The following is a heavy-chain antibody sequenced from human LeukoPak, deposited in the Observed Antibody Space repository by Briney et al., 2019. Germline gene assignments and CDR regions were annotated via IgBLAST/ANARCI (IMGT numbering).Heavy chain of an antibody. J-gene: IGHJ5*02. Sequence: PSETLSLTCTVSGGSISGYYWSWIRQPPGKRLEWIGYIYYSGSTNYNPSLKSRVTISVDTSKNQFSLTLTSVTAADTAVYYCARSRDSSADRNNYFDPWGQGTLVTVSS. CDR3: ARSRDSSADRNNYFDP. D-gene: IGHD3-22*01. CDR2: IYYSGST. CDR1: GGSISGYY. V-gene: IGHV4-59*01.